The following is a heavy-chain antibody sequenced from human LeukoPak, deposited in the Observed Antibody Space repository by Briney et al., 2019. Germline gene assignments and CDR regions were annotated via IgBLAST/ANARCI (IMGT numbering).Heavy chain of an antibody. J-gene: IGHJ6*02. CDR2: ISSSSSTI. CDR1: GFTFSSYS. V-gene: IGHV3-48*04. D-gene: IGHD2-15*01. CDR3: ARDCSGGSCYSGWGYYYGMDV. Sequence: PGGSLRLSCAASGFTFSSYSMNWVRQAPGEGLEWVSYISSSSSTIYYADSVKGRFTISRDNAKNSLDLQMNSLRAEDTAVYYCARDCSGGSCYSGWGYYYGMDVWGQGTTVTVSS.